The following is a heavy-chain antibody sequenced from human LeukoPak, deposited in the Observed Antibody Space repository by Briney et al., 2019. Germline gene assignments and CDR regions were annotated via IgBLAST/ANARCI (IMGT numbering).Heavy chain of an antibody. D-gene: IGHD6-19*01. J-gene: IGHJ4*02. CDR2: IYHSGST. CDR1: GGSISSGGYS. V-gene: IGHV4-30-2*01. CDR3: ARGKAPLNSSGWYLHRGGLDY. Sequence: PSETLSLTCAVSGGSISSGGYSLSWIRQPPGKGLEWIVYIYHSGSTYYNPSLKSRVTISVDTSKNQFSLKLSSVTAADTAVYYCARGKAPLNSSGWYLHRGGLDYWGQGTLVTVSS.